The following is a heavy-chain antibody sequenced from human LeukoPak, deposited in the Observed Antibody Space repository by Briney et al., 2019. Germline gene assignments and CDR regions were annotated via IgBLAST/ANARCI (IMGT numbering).Heavy chain of an antibody. Sequence: ASVKVSCKASGYTFTSYYMHWVRQAPGQGLEWMGRIIPIFGTANYAQKFQGRVTITTDESTSTAYMELSSLRSEDTAVYYCARAKGELRAFDIWGQGTMVTVSS. CDR1: GYTFTSYY. V-gene: IGHV1-69*05. CDR3: ARAKGELRAFDI. J-gene: IGHJ3*02. CDR2: IIPIFGTA. D-gene: IGHD1-26*01.